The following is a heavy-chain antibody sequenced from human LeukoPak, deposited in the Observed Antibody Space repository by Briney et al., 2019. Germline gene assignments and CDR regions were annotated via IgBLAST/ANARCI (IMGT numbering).Heavy chain of an antibody. CDR3: ARSQPSVRRFDS. CDR1: GYTFTSYD. D-gene: IGHD2-2*01. Sequence: ASVKVSCKASGYTFTSYDINWVRQATGQGLEWMGWMNPNSGNTGYAQKFQGRVTMTRNTSISTAYMELSSLRSEDTAVYYCARSQPSVRRFDSWGQGTLVTVSS. CDR2: MNPNSGNT. V-gene: IGHV1-8*01. J-gene: IGHJ4*02.